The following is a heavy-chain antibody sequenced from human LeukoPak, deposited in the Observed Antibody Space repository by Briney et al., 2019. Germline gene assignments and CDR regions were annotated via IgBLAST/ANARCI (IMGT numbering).Heavy chain of an antibody. CDR3: ARGSGAYDYVWGSYRPLHYFDY. J-gene: IGHJ4*02. D-gene: IGHD3-16*02. Sequence: SETLSLTCAVYGGSFSGYYWSWIRQPPGKGLEWIGEINHSGSTNYNPSLKSRVTISVDTSKNQFSLKLSSVTAADTAVYYCARGSGAYDYVWGSYRPLHYFDYWGQGTLVTVSS. CDR2: INHSGST. V-gene: IGHV4-34*01. CDR1: GGSFSGYY.